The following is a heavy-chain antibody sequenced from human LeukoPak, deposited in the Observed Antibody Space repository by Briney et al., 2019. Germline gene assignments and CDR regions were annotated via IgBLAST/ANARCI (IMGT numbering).Heavy chain of an antibody. Sequence: PSETLSLTCTVSGGSISSGSYCWSWIRQPAGKGLEWIGRIYTSGSTNYNPSLKSRVTISVDTSKNQFSLKLSSVTAADTAVYYCARASLYSGRPDYWGQGTLVTVSS. D-gene: IGHD1-26*01. J-gene: IGHJ4*02. CDR3: ARASLYSGRPDY. CDR2: IYTSGST. CDR1: GGSISSGSYC. V-gene: IGHV4-61*02.